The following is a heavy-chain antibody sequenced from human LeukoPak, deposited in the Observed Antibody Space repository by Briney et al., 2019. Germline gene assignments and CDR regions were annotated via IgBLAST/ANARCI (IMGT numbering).Heavy chain of an antibody. D-gene: IGHD5-12*01. CDR2: IGSTTNSI. V-gene: IGHV3-48*03. J-gene: IGHJ6*03. CDR1: GFSFSSYE. Sequence: PGGSLRLSCAASGFSFSSYEMNWVRQAPGKGLEWVSYIGSTTNSIYYADFVKGRFTISRDNAKKSLHLQMNSLRAEDTAVYYCARDEYSGLYYYMDVWGKGTTVTVSS. CDR3: ARDEYSGLYYYMDV.